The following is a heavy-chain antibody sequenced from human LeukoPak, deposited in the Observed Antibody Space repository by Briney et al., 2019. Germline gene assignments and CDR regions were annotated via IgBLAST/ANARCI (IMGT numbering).Heavy chain of an antibody. Sequence: GGSLRLSCAASGFTFSNAWMSWVRQAPGKGLEWVGRIKSKTDGGTTDYAAPVKGRFTISRDDSKNTLYLQMNSLKTEDTAVYYCTTDEIKGYYGSGSYFSPFFDYWGQGTLVTVSS. V-gene: IGHV3-15*01. D-gene: IGHD3-10*01. J-gene: IGHJ4*02. CDR3: TTDEIKGYYGSGSYFSPFFDY. CDR2: IKSKTDGGTT. CDR1: GFTFSNAW.